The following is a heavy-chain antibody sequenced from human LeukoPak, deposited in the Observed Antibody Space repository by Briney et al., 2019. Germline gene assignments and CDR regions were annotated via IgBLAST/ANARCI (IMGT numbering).Heavy chain of an antibody. D-gene: IGHD6-19*01. V-gene: IGHV4-39*01. J-gene: IGHJ3*02. CDR3: ARQPLGSGWTGAFDI. Sequence: KASETLSLTCTVSGGSISSSSYYWGWIRQPPGKGLEWIGRIYFSGSTYYNPSLKSRFTISVDTSKNQFSLKLSSVTAADTAVYYCARQPLGSGWTGAFDIWGQGTMVTVSS. CDR1: GGSISSSSYY. CDR2: IYFSGST.